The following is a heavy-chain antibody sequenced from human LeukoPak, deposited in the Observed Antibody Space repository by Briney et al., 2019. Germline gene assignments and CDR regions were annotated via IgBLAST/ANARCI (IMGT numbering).Heavy chain of an antibody. CDR2: IKQDGSEK. CDR1: GFTFSSYW. CDR3: ARVYLSIARGNYYMDV. D-gene: IGHD3-16*02. J-gene: IGHJ6*03. Sequence: PGGSLRLSCAASGFTFSSYWMSWVRQAPGKGLEWVANIKQDGSEKYYVDSVKGRFTISRDNAKNSLYLQMNSLRAEDTAVYYCARVYLSIARGNYYMDVWGKGTTVTVSS. V-gene: IGHV3-7*01.